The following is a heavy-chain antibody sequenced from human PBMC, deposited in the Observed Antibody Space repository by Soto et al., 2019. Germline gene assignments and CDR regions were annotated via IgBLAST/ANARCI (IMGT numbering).Heavy chain of an antibody. J-gene: IGHJ4*02. CDR1: GGSISSSSYY. V-gene: IGHV4-39*01. CDR2: IYHSGST. D-gene: IGHD1-1*01. CDR3: ARHGKGRSGPHDY. Sequence: PSETLSLTCTVSGGSISSSSYYWGWIRQPPGKGLEWIGSIYHSGSTYYNPSLKSRVTISADTSKNQFSLKLSSVTAADTAVYYCARHGKGRSGPHDYWGQGSLVTVSS.